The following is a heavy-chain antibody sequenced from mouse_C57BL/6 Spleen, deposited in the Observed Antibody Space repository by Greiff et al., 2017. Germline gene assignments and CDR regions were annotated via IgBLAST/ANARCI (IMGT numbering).Heavy chain of an antibody. CDR2: ISYSGST. CDR1: GYSITSDY. J-gene: IGHJ4*01. V-gene: IGHV3-8*01. D-gene: IGHD2-3*01. Sequence: EVKLMESGPGLAKPSQTLSLSCSVTGYSITSDYLNWIRKFPGHKLGYIGYISYSGSTSYNPSLKRRISTTRATSKNQYSLQLISVTPDATATSSSAKLYDSYPYYAKDYWGQGTSVTVSS. CDR3: AKLYDSYPYYAKDY.